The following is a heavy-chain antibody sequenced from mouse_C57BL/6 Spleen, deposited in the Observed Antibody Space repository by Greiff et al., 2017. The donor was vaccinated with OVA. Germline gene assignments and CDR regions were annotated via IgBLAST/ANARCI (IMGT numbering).Heavy chain of an antibody. V-gene: IGHV1-59*01. J-gene: IGHJ1*03. CDR1: GYTFTSYW. D-gene: IGHD1-1*01. Sequence: VQLQQPGAELVRPGTSVKLSCKASGYTFTSYWMHWVKQRPGQGLEWIGVIDPSDSYTNYNQKFKGKATLTVDTSSSTAYMQLSSLTSEDSAVYYCARREDYYGSSHWYFDVWGTGTTVTVSS. CDR2: IDPSDSYT. CDR3: ARREDYYGSSHWYFDV.